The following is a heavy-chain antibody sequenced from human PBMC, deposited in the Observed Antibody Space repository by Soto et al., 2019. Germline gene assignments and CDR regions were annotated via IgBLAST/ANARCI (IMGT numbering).Heavy chain of an antibody. CDR3: ARSIWLAWDY. D-gene: IGHD3-10*01. J-gene: IGHJ4*02. Sequence: QVQLVQSGAEVKKPGASVKVSCKASGYSFTSYAMHWVRQAPGQRLEWMGWINAGNGNTKYSQKFQGRVTITRDSSASSAYMELSSLRSADTAVYYCARSIWLAWDYWGQGTLVTVSS. V-gene: IGHV1-3*01. CDR2: INAGNGNT. CDR1: GYSFTSYA.